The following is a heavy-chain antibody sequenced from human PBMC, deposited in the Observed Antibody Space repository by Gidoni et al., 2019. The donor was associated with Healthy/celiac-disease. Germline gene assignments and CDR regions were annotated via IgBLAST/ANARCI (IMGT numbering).Heavy chain of an antibody. D-gene: IGHD5-12*01. CDR2: IYYSGST. J-gene: IGHJ4*02. V-gene: IGHV4-31*03. Sequence: QVQLQESGPGLVKPSQTLSLTCTFSGVSISSGGYYWSWIRQHPVKGLEWIGYIYYSGSTSYNPSLKSRVTISVDTSKNQFSLKLSYVTAADTAVYYCAREGVATSSFDYWGQGTLVTVSS. CDR3: AREGVATSSFDY. CDR1: GVSISSGGYY.